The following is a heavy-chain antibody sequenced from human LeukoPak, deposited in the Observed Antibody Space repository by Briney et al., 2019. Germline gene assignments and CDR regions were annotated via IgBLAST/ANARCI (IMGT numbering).Heavy chain of an antibody. V-gene: IGHV4-59*01. CDR1: GGSISSYY. D-gene: IGHD2-2*01. CDR2: IYYSGST. CDR3: AREKVVPAAITSNWFDP. J-gene: IGHJ5*02. Sequence: PSETLSLTCTVSGGSISSYYWSWIRQPPGKGLEWMGDIYYSGSTNYNPSLTSRVTISVDTSKNQFSLKLSSVTAADTAVYYCAREKVVPAAITSNWFDPWGQGTLVTVSS.